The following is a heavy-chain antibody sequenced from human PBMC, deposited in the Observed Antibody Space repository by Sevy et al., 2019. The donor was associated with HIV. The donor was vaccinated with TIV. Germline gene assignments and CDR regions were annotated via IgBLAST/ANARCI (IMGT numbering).Heavy chain of an antibody. CDR1: GFTFGDCA. J-gene: IGHJ4*02. D-gene: IGHD1-1*01. Sequence: GGSLRLSCTASGFTFGDCAMSCIRQAPGKGLEWVGFIRARTYGGKTAYAASVKGRFTISRDDSKSIAYLQMNSLKTEDTAVYYCSQVLGWAAPEQLYYWGQGTLVTVSS. CDR2: IRARTYGGKT. V-gene: IGHV3-49*03. CDR3: SQVLGWAAPEQLYY.